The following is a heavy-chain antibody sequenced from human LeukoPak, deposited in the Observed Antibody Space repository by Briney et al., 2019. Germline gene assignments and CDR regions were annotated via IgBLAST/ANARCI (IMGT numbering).Heavy chain of an antibody. Sequence: PSETLSLTCTVSGGSISSSSYYWGWIRQPPGKGLEWIGSIYYSGSTYYNPSLKSRVTISVDTSKNQFSLKLSSVTAADTAVYCCARHTVRYSSGWYHFDYWGQGTLVTVSS. D-gene: IGHD6-19*01. CDR2: IYYSGST. CDR1: GGSISSSSYY. CDR3: ARHTVRYSSGWYHFDY. J-gene: IGHJ4*02. V-gene: IGHV4-39*07.